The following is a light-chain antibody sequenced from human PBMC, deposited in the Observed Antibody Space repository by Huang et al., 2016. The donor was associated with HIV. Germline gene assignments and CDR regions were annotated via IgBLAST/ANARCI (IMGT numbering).Light chain of an antibody. CDR1: QSISSD. Sequence: DIQMTPSPSSLSASVGDRVTITCRASQSISSDLNWYQQKPGKAPKLLIYAASSFQSGVPSRFSGSGSGTDFTLTISSLQPEDFATYYCQQSYSTLRTFGQGTKLEIK. CDR3: QQSYSTLRT. J-gene: IGKJ2*01. CDR2: AAS. V-gene: IGKV1-39*01.